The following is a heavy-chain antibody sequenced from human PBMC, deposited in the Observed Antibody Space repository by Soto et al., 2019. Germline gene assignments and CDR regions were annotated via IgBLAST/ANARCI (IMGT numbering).Heavy chain of an antibody. D-gene: IGHD6-13*01. CDR1: GYTFTSYG. V-gene: IGHV1-18*01. CDR2: ISAYNGNT. CDR3: ARVPIAAAGTSLGYYYGMDV. Sequence: QVQLVQSGAEVKKPGASVKVSCKASGYTFTSYGISWVRQAPGQGLEWMGWISAYNGNTNYAQKLQGRVTMTTDTSTSTAYMELRSLRSDDTAVYYCARVPIAAAGTSLGYYYGMDVWGQGTTVTVSS. J-gene: IGHJ6*02.